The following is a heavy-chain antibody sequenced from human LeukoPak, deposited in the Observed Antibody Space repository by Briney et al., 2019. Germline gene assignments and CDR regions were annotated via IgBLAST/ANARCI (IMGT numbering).Heavy chain of an antibody. J-gene: IGHJ4*02. CDR1: GGTFSSYA. V-gene: IGHV1-69*06. D-gene: IGHD3-10*01. CDR2: IIPIFGTA. Sequence: SVKVSCKASGGTFSSYAIGWVRQAPGQGLEWMGGIIPIFGTANYAQKFQGRVTITADKSTSTAYMELSSLRSEDTAVYYCARLAHYYGSGSYYNYFDYWGQGTLVTVSS. CDR3: ARLAHYYGSGSYYNYFDY.